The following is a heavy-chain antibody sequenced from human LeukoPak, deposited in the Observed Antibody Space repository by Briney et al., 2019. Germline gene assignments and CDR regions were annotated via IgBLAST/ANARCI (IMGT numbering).Heavy chain of an antibody. D-gene: IGHD4-17*01. CDR2: ISSSSSYI. CDR1: GFTFSRYS. V-gene: IGHV3-21*01. Sequence: GGSLRLSCEASGFTFSRYSLTWVRQAPGKGLEWVSSISSSSSYIYYADSVKGRFTISRDNSKNTLYLQMNSLGAEDTAVYYCAKLGGLHFDYWGQGTLVTVSS. CDR3: AKLGGLHFDY. J-gene: IGHJ4*02.